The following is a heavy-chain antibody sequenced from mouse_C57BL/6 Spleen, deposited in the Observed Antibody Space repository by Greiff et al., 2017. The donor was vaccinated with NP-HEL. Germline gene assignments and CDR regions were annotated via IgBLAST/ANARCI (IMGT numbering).Heavy chain of an antibody. CDR1: GYTFTSYW. CDR2: IDPSDSYT. Sequence: VQLQQPGAELVMPGASVKLSCKASGYTFTSYWMHWVKQRPGQGLEWIGEIDPSDSYTNYNQKFKGKSTLTVDKSSSTAYMQLSSLTSEDSAVYYCARPHSSYYAMDYWGQGTSVTVSS. CDR3: ARPHSSYYAMDY. D-gene: IGHD2-12*01. V-gene: IGHV1-69*01. J-gene: IGHJ4*01.